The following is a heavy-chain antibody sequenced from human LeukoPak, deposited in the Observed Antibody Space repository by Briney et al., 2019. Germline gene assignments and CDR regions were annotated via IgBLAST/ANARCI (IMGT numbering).Heavy chain of an antibody. CDR3: ARVRRYYGSGSSFDY. J-gene: IGHJ4*02. V-gene: IGHV3-7*01. Sequence: GGSLRLSCAASGFTFSSYWMSWVRQAPGKGLEWVANIKQDGSEKNFVDSVKGRFTISRDNAKNSLYLQMNSLRAEDTAVYYCARVRRYYGSGSSFDYWGQGTLVTVSS. CDR2: IKQDGSEK. CDR1: GFTFSSYW. D-gene: IGHD3-10*01.